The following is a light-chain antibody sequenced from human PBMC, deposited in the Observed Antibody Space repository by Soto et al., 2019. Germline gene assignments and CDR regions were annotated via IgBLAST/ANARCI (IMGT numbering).Light chain of an antibody. CDR3: QHYFNWPCT. CDR2: GAS. Sequence: VFSPSPESLASSLGDRSTITWKSIQSLLYTSYNKYYLAWYQQKPGRAPRLLIYGASTRATGIPARFSGSGSGTEFTLTISNLQSEDFAVYYCQHYFNWPCTFGQGTKVDIK. J-gene: IGKJ2*02. CDR1: QSLLYTSYNKYY. V-gene: IGKV4-1*01.